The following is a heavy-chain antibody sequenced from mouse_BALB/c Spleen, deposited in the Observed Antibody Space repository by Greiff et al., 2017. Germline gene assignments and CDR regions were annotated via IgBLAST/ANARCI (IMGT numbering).Heavy chain of an antibody. CDR3: ARGGGFITTVVPYLDY. CDR1: GFTFSSYA. D-gene: IGHD1-1*01. J-gene: IGHJ2*01. V-gene: IGHV5-6-5*01. CDR2: ISSGGST. Sequence: EVMLVESGGGLVKPGGSLKLSCAASGFTFSSYAMSWVRQTPEKRLEWVASISSGGSTYYPDSVKGRFTISRDDARNILYLQMSSLRSEDTAMYYGARGGGFITTVVPYLDYWGQGTTLTVSS.